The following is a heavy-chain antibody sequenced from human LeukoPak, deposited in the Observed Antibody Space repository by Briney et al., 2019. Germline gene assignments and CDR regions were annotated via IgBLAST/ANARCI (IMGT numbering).Heavy chain of an antibody. J-gene: IGHJ3*02. CDR3: AGYSSGWYVDAFDI. V-gene: IGHV4-34*01. CDR2: INHSGNT. D-gene: IGHD6-19*01. Sequence: SETLSLTCAVHGGSFSDSYWSWIRQPPGKGLEWIGEINHSGNTNYNPSLESRVTISVDTPKKQFSLRLSYVTAADTAVYYCAGYSSGWYVDAFDIWGQGTMVTVSS. CDR1: GGSFSDSY.